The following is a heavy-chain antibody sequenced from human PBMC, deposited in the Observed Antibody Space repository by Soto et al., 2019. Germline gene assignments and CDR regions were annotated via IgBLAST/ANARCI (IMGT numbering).Heavy chain of an antibody. D-gene: IGHD2-8*01. J-gene: IGHJ6*03. Sequence: SETLSLTCTVSGGSISSSSYYWGWIRQPPGKGLEWIGSIYYSASTYYNPSLKSRVTISVDTSKNQFSLKLSSVTAADTAVYYCVRQVVRYYYMDVWGKGTTVTVSS. V-gene: IGHV4-39*01. CDR2: IYYSAST. CDR3: VRQVVRYYYMDV. CDR1: GGSISSSSYY.